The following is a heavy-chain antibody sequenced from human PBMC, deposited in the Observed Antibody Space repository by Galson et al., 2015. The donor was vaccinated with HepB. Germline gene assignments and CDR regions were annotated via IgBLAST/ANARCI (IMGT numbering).Heavy chain of an antibody. CDR2: TWSDGSKK. Sequence: SLRLSCAASGVTFSSFGMHWVRQAPGKGLEWVAVTWSDGSKKYYADSVKGRFTISRDNSKNTLYLQMNSLRAEDTAVYYCTREVSDYDPESFFDYWGQGTLVTVSS. CDR3: TREVSDYDPESFFDY. CDR1: GVTFSSFG. D-gene: IGHD3-16*01. J-gene: IGHJ4*02. V-gene: IGHV3-33*01.